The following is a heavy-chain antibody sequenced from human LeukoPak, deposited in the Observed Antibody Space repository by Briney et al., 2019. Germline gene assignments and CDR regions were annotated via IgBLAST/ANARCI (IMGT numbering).Heavy chain of an antibody. Sequence: GRSLRLSCAASGFTLSNYAMDWVRQAPGKGLEWVAVISYDGSNKYYADSVKGRFTISRDNSRNTLYLQMNSLRAEDTAVYHCAREVVGASSGDYWGQGTLVTVSS. J-gene: IGHJ4*02. CDR1: GFTLSNYA. V-gene: IGHV3-30-3*01. D-gene: IGHD1-26*01. CDR3: AREVVGASSGDY. CDR2: ISYDGSNK.